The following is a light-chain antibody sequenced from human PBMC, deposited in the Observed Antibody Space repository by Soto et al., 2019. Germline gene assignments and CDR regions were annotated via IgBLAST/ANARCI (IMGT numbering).Light chain of an antibody. CDR3: QQYKSYPWT. Sequence: DIQMTQSPYTLSASVGDRVSITCRASQSISDWLAWYQQKPGKAPKLLIFDVSSLESGVPSRFSGSGSGTEFTLTISSLLPDDLATYYCQQYKSYPWTFGQGTKVDIK. CDR2: DVS. V-gene: IGKV1-5*01. J-gene: IGKJ1*01. CDR1: QSISDW.